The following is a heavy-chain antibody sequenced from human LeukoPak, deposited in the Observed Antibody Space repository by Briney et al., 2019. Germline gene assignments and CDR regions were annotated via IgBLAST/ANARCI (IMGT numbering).Heavy chain of an antibody. D-gene: IGHD3-22*01. CDR3: ARGRLYDSSGYYYGGNYHYYYYMDV. V-gene: IGHV3-7*01. CDR1: GFTFSSYW. CDR2: IKQDGSEK. J-gene: IGHJ6*03. Sequence: GGSLRLSCAASGFTFSSYWMSWVRQAPGKGLEWVANIKQDGSEKYYVDSVKGRFTISRDNAKNSLYLQMNSLRAEDTAVYYCARGRLYDSSGYYYGGNYHYYYYMDVWGKGTTVTVSS.